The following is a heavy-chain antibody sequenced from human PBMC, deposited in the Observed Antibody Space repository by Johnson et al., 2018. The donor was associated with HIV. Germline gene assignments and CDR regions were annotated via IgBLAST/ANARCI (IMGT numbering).Heavy chain of an antibody. CDR3: AKDSRPQTFDI. CDR2: IYYDGSNK. V-gene: IGHV3-30*04. CDR1: GFTFSSYA. Sequence: QVQLVESGGGVVQPGRSLRLSCAASGFTFSSYAMHWVRQAPGKGLEWVAIIYYDGSNKYYADSVKGRFTISRDNSKNTLYLQMNSLRAEDTALYYCAKDSRPQTFDIWGQGTMVTVSS. J-gene: IGHJ3*02.